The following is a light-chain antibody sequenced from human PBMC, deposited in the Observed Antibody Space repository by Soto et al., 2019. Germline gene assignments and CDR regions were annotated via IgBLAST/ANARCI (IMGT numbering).Light chain of an antibody. V-gene: IGLV2-14*01. CDR3: SSYTSSSTPYV. J-gene: IGLJ1*01. Sequence: QSALTQPASVSGSPGQSITISCTGTSSDVGGYNYVSWYQRHPVKAPKLMIYDVTNRPSGVSVRFSGSKSGNTASLTISGLQAEDEADYYCSSYTSSSTPYVFGTGTKVTVL. CDR1: SSDVGGYNY. CDR2: DVT.